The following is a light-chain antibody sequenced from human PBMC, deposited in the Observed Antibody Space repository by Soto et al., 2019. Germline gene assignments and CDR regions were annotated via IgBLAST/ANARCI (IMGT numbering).Light chain of an antibody. CDR1: QSVSSY. Sequence: EIVLTQSPATLSLSPGERATLSCRASQSVSSYLSWYQQKPGQAPRLLIYDASNRATGIPPRFSSSGSGTDFTHTIISLEPEDFSVYYCQQRSNWPPYTFGQGTKLEIK. CDR3: QQRSNWPPYT. V-gene: IGKV3-11*01. CDR2: DAS. J-gene: IGKJ2*01.